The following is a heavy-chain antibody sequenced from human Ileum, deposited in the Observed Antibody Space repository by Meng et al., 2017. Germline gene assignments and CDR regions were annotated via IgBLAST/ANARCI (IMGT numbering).Heavy chain of an antibody. V-gene: IGHV1-18*01. D-gene: IGHD1-26*01. CDR2: ISVYNGNT. CDR3: ARDYSGTSYRFSDY. J-gene: IGHJ4*02. Sequence: QVHLVQSGAEVKKPGASVMVSRKPFGYTFTSLGISWVRQAPGQGLEWMGGISVYNGNTNYAQKFQGRVTMTADTSTSTAYMELWSLRSDDTAVYYCARDYSGTSYRFSDYWGQGTLVTVSS. CDR1: GYTFTSLG.